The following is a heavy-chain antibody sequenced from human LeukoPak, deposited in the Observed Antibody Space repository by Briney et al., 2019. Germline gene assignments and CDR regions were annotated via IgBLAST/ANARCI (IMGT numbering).Heavy chain of an antibody. J-gene: IGHJ4*02. CDR1: GFTFTTYG. D-gene: IGHD6-25*01. Sequence: GRSLRLSCAAAGFTFTTYGMHWVRQAPSKGLEWVAVIWFDGNNKFYADSVKGRFTVSRDNSKNTLYLHMNSLRGEDTAVYYCAKAARLGPSHFDYWGRGTLVTVSS. CDR3: AKAARLGPSHFDY. CDR2: IWFDGNNK. V-gene: IGHV3-33*06.